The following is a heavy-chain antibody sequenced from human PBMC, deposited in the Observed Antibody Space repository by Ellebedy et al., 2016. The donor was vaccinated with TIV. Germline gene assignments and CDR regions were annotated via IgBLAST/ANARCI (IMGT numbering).Heavy chain of an antibody. Sequence: PGGSLRLSCVASGFTFRSYAMSWVRQTPGKGLEWVSSIRSTGSDKYYAESVRGRFTIPRDNARNSLDLQMNSLRGEDTAVYYCVFRVGDCNGGNCYPWGQGTLVTVSS. CDR1: GFTFRSYA. CDR2: IRSTGSDK. D-gene: IGHD2-15*01. V-gene: IGHV3-21*01. J-gene: IGHJ5*02. CDR3: VFRVGDCNGGNCYP.